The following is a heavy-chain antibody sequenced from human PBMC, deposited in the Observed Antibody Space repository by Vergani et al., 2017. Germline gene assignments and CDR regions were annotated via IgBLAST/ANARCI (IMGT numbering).Heavy chain of an antibody. V-gene: IGHV3-15*01. CDR1: DSSIMTNPY. Sequence: VQLQESGPGLVKPSETLTLTCDVSDSSIMTNPYWGWFRQSPGKGLEWLGLIKRKADGGTTDYPAPVKGKFIISRDDSKNTLYLDIKSLKVDDTAVYYCTADVDGGSSGIDFWGQGTLVTVSS. J-gene: IGHJ4*02. D-gene: IGHD1-26*01. CDR3: TADVDGGSSGIDF. CDR2: IKRKADGGTT.